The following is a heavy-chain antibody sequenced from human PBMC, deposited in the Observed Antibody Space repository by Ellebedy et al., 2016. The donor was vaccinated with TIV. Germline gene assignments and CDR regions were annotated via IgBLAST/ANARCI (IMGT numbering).Heavy chain of an antibody. V-gene: IGHV3-33*01. D-gene: IGHD3-22*01. CDR2: IWYDGSNK. CDR3: GTYLGYDSSGYSYYGMDV. J-gene: IGHJ6*02. CDR1: GFTFSSYG. Sequence: GGSLRLXCAASGFTFSSYGMHWVRQAPGKGLEWVAVIWYDGSNKYYADSVKGRFTISRDNSKNTLYLQMNSLRAEDTAVYYCGTYLGYDSSGYSYYGMDVWGQGTTVTVSS.